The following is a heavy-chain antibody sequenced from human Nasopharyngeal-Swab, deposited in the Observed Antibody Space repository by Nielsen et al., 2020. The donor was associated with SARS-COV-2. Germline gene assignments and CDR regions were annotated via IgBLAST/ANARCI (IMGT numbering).Heavy chain of an antibody. V-gene: IGHV1-2*06. CDR1: GYTFTDYY. CDR2: INPYSGDT. Sequence: ASVNVSCKASGYTFTDYYMHWVRQAPGQGLEWMGRINPYSGDTKYAQNLQGRVTVTRDTSINTVHVELSSLTSDDTAVYYCVRDDGDVPGITGSGPPGGFWGQGTLVTVSS. CDR3: VRDDGDVPGITGSGPPGGF. J-gene: IGHJ4*02. D-gene: IGHD6-13*01.